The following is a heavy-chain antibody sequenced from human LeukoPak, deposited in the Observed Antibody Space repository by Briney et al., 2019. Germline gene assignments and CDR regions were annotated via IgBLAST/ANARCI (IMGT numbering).Heavy chain of an antibody. D-gene: IGHD6-19*01. Sequence: PGGSLRLSCAASGFTFITYWMSWVRQAPGKGLEWVANIKQDGSEKYYVDSVKGRFTISRDNSKNTLYLQMNSLRAEDTAVYYCAKDTGWLVLEYFDYWGQGTLLTVSS. CDR1: GFTFITYW. J-gene: IGHJ4*02. V-gene: IGHV3-7*01. CDR2: IKQDGSEK. CDR3: AKDTGWLVLEYFDY.